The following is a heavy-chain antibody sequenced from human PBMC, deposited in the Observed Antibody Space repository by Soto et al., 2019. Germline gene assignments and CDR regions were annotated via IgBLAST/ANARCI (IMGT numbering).Heavy chain of an antibody. CDR2: INPNNGGT. V-gene: IGHV1-2*02. CDR1: GYSFTGNS. Sequence: ASVKVSCKASGYSFTGNSMHWVRQAPGQGLEWMGWINPNNGGTNYAQKFQGRVTITRDTSASTAYMELSSLRSEDTAVYYCARGSYCTNGVCYTVGDYWGQGTLVTVS. CDR3: ARGSYCTNGVCYTVGDY. J-gene: IGHJ4*02. D-gene: IGHD2-8*01.